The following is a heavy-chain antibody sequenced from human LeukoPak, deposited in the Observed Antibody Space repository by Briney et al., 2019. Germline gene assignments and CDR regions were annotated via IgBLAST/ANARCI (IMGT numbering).Heavy chain of an antibody. CDR1: GFTVSSNY. D-gene: IGHD3-22*01. CDR3: ARGYYDSSGPDGDYFDY. Sequence: GGSLRLSCAASGFTVSSNYMSWVRQAPGKGLEWVSVIYSGGSTYYADSVKGRFTISRDNSKNTLYLQMNSPRAEDTAVYYCARGYYDSSGPDGDYFDYWGQGTLVTVSS. CDR2: IYSGGST. V-gene: IGHV3-53*01. J-gene: IGHJ4*02.